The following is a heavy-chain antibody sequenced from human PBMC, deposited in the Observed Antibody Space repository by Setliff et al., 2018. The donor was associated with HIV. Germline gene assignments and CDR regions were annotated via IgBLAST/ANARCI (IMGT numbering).Heavy chain of an antibody. J-gene: IGHJ2*01. CDR3: ARRGHCSSTSCYIHWYFDL. CDR1: GFTFSSYA. CDR2: ISYDGSNK. Sequence: GGSLRLSCAASGFTFSSYAMHWVRQAPGKGLEWVAVISYDGSNKYYADSVKGRFTISRDNSKNTLYLQMNSLRAEDTAVYYCARRGHCSSTSCYIHWYFDLWGRGTLVTVSS. V-gene: IGHV3-30*04. D-gene: IGHD2-2*02.